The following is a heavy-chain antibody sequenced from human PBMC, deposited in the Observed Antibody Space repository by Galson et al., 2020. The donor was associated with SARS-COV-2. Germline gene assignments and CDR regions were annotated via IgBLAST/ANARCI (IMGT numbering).Heavy chain of an antibody. J-gene: IGHJ4*02. CDR1: GGSMSGSY. Sequence: SQTLSLTCAVSGGSMSGSYWSWVRQSPRKGLEWIAYIYSSGSTNYNPSLKSRVTISLDTSKNQFALKVSSVTAADSALYYCARISAVAGSRPFDYWGQGTLVTVSS. V-gene: IGHV4-59*13. D-gene: IGHD6-19*01. CDR2: IYSSGST. CDR3: ARISAVAGSRPFDY.